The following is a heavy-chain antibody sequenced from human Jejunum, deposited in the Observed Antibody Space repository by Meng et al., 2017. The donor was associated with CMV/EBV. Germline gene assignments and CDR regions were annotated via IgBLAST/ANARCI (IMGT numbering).Heavy chain of an antibody. CDR3: ACRYGDALY. CDR1: GFTFSSFA. CDR2: ISYDGTSK. D-gene: IGHD4-17*01. V-gene: IGHV3-30-3*01. Sequence: QVQLVQSGGGVVQRGRSQRLSCAASGFTFSSFAMHWVRQSPGKGLEWVAFISYDGTSKSYTDSVQGRFTISRDNFKNTLSLQMNTLRPEDTAIYYCACRYGDALYWGQGTLVTVAS. J-gene: IGHJ4*02.